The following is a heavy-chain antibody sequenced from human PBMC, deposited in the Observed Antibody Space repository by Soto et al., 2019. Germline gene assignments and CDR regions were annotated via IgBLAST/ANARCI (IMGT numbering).Heavy chain of an antibody. D-gene: IGHD4-4*01. J-gene: IGHJ5*02. CDR1: GGSLRGYY. CDR2: IYSSGST. Sequence: SETLSLTCTVSGGSLRGYYWSWIRQPAGKGLEWLGRIYSSGSTNYNPSLTSRVSMSVDTSKNQFPLKLTSVTAADTAMYYCARVFRDYSKVMDPWGQGILVTVSS. V-gene: IGHV4-4*07. CDR3: ARVFRDYSKVMDP.